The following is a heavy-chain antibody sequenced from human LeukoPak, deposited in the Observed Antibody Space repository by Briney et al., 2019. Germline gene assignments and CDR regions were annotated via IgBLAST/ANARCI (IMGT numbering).Heavy chain of an antibody. CDR3: AKGVWSYDSSGYAFDI. CDR2: ISSSSNTI. J-gene: IGHJ4*02. Sequence: GGSLTLSCAASGFTFTSYGMNWVRQAPGKGREWLSYISSSSNTIYYADSVKGRFTISRDNTKNTLYLQMNSLRAEDTAVYYCAKGVWSYDSSGYAFDIWGQGTLVTVSS. CDR1: GFTFTSYG. V-gene: IGHV3-48*01. D-gene: IGHD3-22*01.